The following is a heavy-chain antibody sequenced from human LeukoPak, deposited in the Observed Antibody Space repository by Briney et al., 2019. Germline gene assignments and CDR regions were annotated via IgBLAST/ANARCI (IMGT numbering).Heavy chain of an antibody. CDR1: GFTFSGYG. CDR2: ISGGGSTI. Sequence: GGSLRLSCAASGFTFSGYGMNWVRQAPGKGLESISYISGGGSTINYADSVRGRFTISRDDAKNSVYLQMNNLRVQDTAVYYCVRRNLFDYWGQGTLVTVSS. J-gene: IGHJ4*02. CDR3: VRRNLFDY. V-gene: IGHV3-48*04.